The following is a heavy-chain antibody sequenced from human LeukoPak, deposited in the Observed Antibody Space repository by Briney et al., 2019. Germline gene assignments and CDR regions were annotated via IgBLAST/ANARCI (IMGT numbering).Heavy chain of an antibody. D-gene: IGHD2-21*01. CDR3: ARARGPRLFAAFDI. Sequence: PGESLRLSSSAPGFTFSSYSMNSVRQALGKGLEWVSSISGSSSYIYYAYSVKGRYTISRDNAKNSLYLQMNSLRAEDTAVYYCARARGPRLFAAFDIWGQGTMVTVSS. V-gene: IGHV3-21*01. CDR1: GFTFSSYS. CDR2: ISGSSSYI. J-gene: IGHJ3*02.